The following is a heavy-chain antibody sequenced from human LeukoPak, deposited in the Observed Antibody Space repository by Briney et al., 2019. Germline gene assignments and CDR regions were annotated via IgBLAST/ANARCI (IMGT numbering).Heavy chain of an antibody. CDR3: AIRVGDYAPKLFFDE. CDR1: GYSISSGYY. V-gene: IGHV4-38-2*01. CDR2: IYHSGST. Sequence: SETLSLTCAVSGYSISSGYYWGWIRQPPGKGLEWIGSIYHSGSTYYNPSLKSRVTISVDTSKNQFSLKLSSVSAACTAVYWWAIRVGDYAPKLFFDECGEGTLVTVSS. J-gene: IGHJ4*02. D-gene: IGHD3-16*01.